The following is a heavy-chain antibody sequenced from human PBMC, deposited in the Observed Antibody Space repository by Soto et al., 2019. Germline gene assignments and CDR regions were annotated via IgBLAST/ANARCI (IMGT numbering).Heavy chain of an antibody. D-gene: IGHD3-3*01. V-gene: IGHV4-61*08. J-gene: IGHJ4*02. CDR2: IYYSGIT. CDR3: AREGLTNFGGAKGFDS. CDR1: GDSVSSAGYH. Sequence: QVQLQESGPGLVKPSETLSLTCTVSGDSVSSAGYHWSWIRQPPGKGLEWIGYIYYSGITNYNPSLKSRVTISLDTSKNQFSLRLTSVTAADTAVYYCAREGLTNFGGAKGFDSWGQGTLVTVSS.